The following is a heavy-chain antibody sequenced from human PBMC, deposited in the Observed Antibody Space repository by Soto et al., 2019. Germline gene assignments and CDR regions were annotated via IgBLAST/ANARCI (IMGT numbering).Heavy chain of an antibody. CDR1: GFTFSSYG. CDR3: AKDLGGAVDY. D-gene: IGHD3-16*01. V-gene: IGHV3-30*18. Sequence: QVQLVESGGGVVQPGRSLRLSCAASGFTFSSYGMHWVRQAPGKGLEWVAVISYDGSNKYYADSVKGRFTISRDNSKNTLYLQMNSLRAEDTAVYYGAKDLGGAVDYWGQGTLVTVSS. J-gene: IGHJ4*02. CDR2: ISYDGSNK.